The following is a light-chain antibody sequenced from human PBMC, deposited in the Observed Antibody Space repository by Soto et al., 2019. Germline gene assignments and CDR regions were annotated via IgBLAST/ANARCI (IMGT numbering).Light chain of an antibody. Sequence: DIQMTQSPATLSASVGDSVTITCRASQSISNWLAWYQLKPGKAPKLLIHEASNLQSGVPSTFSGSGSGTDFTLTITSLQPEDFATYYRQQYKSYWTFGQGTRVELK. CDR2: EAS. CDR3: QQYKSYWT. V-gene: IGKV1-5*03. J-gene: IGKJ2*01. CDR1: QSISNW.